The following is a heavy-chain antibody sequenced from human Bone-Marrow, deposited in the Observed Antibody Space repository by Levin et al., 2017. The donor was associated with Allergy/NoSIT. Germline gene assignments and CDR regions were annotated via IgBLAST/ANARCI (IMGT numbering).Heavy chain of an antibody. CDR1: GFTFSSYA. J-gene: IGHJ6*02. CDR3: AKGPVEDYYDSSGYYPYWVYYYYGMDV. D-gene: IGHD3-22*01. V-gene: IGHV3-23*01. Sequence: GGSLRLSCAASGFTFSSYAMSWVRQAPGKGLEWVSAISGSGGSTYYADSVKGRFTISRDNSKNTLYLQMNSLRAEDTAVYYCAKGPVEDYYDSSGYYPYWVYYYYGMDVWGQGTTVTVSS. CDR2: ISGSGGST.